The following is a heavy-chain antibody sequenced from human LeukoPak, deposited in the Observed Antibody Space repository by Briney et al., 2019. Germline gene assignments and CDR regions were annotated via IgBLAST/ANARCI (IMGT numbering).Heavy chain of an antibody. CDR2: ISSSSYI. D-gene: IGHD4-17*01. V-gene: IGHV3-21*05. CDR3: ARDLYGDYPWDY. J-gene: IGHJ4*02. Sequence: GGSLRLSCAASRFTFSMYSMNWVRQAPGKGLEWVSYISSSSYIYYADSVKGRFTISRDNARNSLYLQMNSLRAEDTAVYYCARDLYGDYPWDYWGQGTLVTVSS. CDR1: RFTFSMYS.